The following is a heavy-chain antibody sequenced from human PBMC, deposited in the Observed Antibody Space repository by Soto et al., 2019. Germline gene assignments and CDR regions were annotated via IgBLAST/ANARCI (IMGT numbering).Heavy chain of an antibody. D-gene: IGHD1-1*01. V-gene: IGHV3-30*18. CDR3: AKDKGVFNWATSYFDY. Sequence: QVQLVESGGGVVQPGRSLRLSCAASGFTFSNYAMHWVRQAPGKGLEWVALTSYDGNNEYYTDSVKGRFTISRDNSKNTLFLQMNSPRPEDTAVYYCAKDKGVFNWATSYFDYWGRGALVTVSS. J-gene: IGHJ4*02. CDR1: GFTFSNYA. CDR2: TSYDGNNE.